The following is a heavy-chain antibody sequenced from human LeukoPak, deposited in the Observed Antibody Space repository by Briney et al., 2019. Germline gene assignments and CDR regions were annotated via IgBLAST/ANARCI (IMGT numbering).Heavy chain of an antibody. CDR3: ARDQPYGDYTFDY. CDR1: GFTFSSYS. J-gene: IGHJ4*02. Sequence: GGSLRLSCAASGFTFSSYSMNWVRQAPGKGLEWVSSISSSSSYIYYADSVKGRFTISRDNAKNSLYLQMNSLRAEDTAVYYCARDQPYGDYTFDYWDQGTLVTVSS. V-gene: IGHV3-21*01. D-gene: IGHD4-17*01. CDR2: ISSSSSYI.